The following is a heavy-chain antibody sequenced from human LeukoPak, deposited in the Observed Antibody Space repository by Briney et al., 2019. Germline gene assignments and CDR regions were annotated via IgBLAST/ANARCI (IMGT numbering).Heavy chain of an antibody. CDR1: GFTFSTSA. J-gene: IGHJ3*01. CDR2: IIVASGTT. Sequence: SVKVSCKTSGFTFSTSAVQWVRQARGQPFEWIGWIIVASGTTNYAQSLQGRLTISRDMSTSTAYMELSSLRSDDTAVYYCAAELYGGNSDCCNFEPWGQGTVVTVSS. D-gene: IGHD4-23*01. CDR3: AAELYGGNSDCCNFEP. V-gene: IGHV1-58*01.